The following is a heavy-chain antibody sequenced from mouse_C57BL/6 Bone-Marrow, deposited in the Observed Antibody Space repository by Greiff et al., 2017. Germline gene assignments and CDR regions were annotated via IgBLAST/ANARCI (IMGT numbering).Heavy chain of an antibody. CDR3: ARDGSRAMDY. J-gene: IGHJ4*01. CDR1: GYTFTSYW. D-gene: IGHD1-1*01. Sequence: VQLQQSGAELVMPGASVKLSCKASGYTFTSYWMHWVKQRPGQGLEWIGEIDPSDSYTNYNQKFKGKSTLTVDKSSSTAYMQLSSLTSEDSAVYYCARDGSRAMDYWGQGTSVTVSS. CDR2: IDPSDSYT. V-gene: IGHV1-69*01.